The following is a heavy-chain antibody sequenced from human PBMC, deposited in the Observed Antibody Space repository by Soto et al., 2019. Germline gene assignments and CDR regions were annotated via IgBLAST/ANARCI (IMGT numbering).Heavy chain of an antibody. CDR2: INTHNGNT. J-gene: IGHJ6*02. CDR3: ARNADIGDIGLVPAAINAMDV. V-gene: IGHV1-18*01. D-gene: IGHD2-2*02. Sequence: ASVKVSCKASGYTFTTYGISWVRQAPGQGLEWMGWINTHNGNTNYAQNLQGRVIMTADTSTSTAYMELSSLRSEDTAVYYCARNADIGDIGLVPAAINAMDVWGRGTTVTVSS. CDR1: GYTFTTYG.